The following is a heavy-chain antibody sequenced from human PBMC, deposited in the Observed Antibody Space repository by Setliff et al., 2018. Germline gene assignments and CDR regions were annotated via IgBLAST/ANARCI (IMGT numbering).Heavy chain of an antibody. V-gene: IGHV4-4*07. CDR2: IYLGGSA. CDR3: ARTGSARWYVPDY. J-gene: IGHJ4*02. Sequence: PSETLSLTCTVSGGSISSYYWSWIRQPAGKGLEWIGHIYLGGSANYNPSLKSRVTMSIDTSKNQFSLKLNSVTAADTAVYYCARTGSARWYVPDYWGQGTLVTVSS. D-gene: IGHD2-2*01. CDR1: GGSISSYY.